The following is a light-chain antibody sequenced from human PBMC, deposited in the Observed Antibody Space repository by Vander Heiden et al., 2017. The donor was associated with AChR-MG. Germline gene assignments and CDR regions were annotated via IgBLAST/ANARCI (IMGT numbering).Light chain of an antibody. CDR3: QQRSNWPPT. V-gene: IGKV3-11*01. J-gene: IGKJ1*01. CDR2: DTS. Sequence: EIVLTQSPGPLSLSPGEKATLSGRASQSVSSNLAWYQQKPGQAPSLLIYDTSNRATGSPARFSGSGSGTDFTLTISSLEPEDFAVYYCQQRSNWPPTFGKGTKVEIK. CDR1: QSVSSN.